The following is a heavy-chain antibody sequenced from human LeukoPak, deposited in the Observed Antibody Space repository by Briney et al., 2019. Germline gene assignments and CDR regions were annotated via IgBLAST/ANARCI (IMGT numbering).Heavy chain of an antibody. D-gene: IGHD3-3*01. CDR3: ARDGRDFWSGYYRAVGGYYYFDY. CDR2: ISSSSSYI. V-gene: IGHV3-21*01. Sequence: SGGSLRLSCAASGFTFSSYSMNWVRQAPGKGLEWVLSISSSSSYIYYADSVKGRFTISRDNAKNSLYLQMNSLRAEDTAVYYCARDGRDFWSGYYRAVGGYYYFDYWGQGTLVTVSS. CDR1: GFTFSSYS. J-gene: IGHJ4*02.